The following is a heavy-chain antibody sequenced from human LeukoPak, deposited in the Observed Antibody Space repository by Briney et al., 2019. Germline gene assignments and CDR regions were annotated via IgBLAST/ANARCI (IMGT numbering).Heavy chain of an antibody. D-gene: IGHD3-3*01. CDR1: GYTLASDG. CDR2: INPTGGPA. J-gene: IGHJ5*02. CDR3: ASTLSGWLDP. Sequence: ASVKDSCKASGYTLASDGFSWVRQAPGQGLEWMGVINPTGGPATYAQNFQGRVTMTGDIFTNTIYMELSSLRSEDTAVYYCASTLSGWLDPWGQGTLVTVSS. V-gene: IGHV1-46*01.